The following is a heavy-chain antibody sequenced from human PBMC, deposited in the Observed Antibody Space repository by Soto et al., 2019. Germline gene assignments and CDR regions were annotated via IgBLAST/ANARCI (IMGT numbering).Heavy chain of an antibody. CDR1: GGSISSGDYY. J-gene: IGHJ6*02. D-gene: IGHD3-10*01. CDR3: VNGGITTVRGVIDV. V-gene: IGHV4-30-4*01. Sequence: PSETLSLTCTVSGGSISSGDYYWSWIRQPPGKGLEWIGYIYYSGSTYYNPSLKRRVTISVDTSKNQFSLKLSSVTAADTAVYYCVNGGITTVRGVIDVWGQGTTVTVSS. CDR2: IYYSGST.